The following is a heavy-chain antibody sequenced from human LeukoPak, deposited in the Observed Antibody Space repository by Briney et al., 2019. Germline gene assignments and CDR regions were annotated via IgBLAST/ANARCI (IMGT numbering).Heavy chain of an antibody. CDR3: ARRLVATITSAFDI. D-gene: IGHD5-12*01. CDR1: GYSISSGYY. V-gene: IGHV4-38-2*01. CDR2: ICHSGST. Sequence: PSETLSLTCAVSGYSISSGYYWGWIRQPPGKGLEWIGSICHSGSTYYNPPLKSRVTISVDTSKNKFSLKLSSVTAADTAGYYCARRLVATITSAFDIWGQGTMVTVSA. J-gene: IGHJ3*02.